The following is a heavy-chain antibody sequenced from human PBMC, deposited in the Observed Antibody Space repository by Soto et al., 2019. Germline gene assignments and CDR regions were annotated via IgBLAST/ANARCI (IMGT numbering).Heavy chain of an antibody. CDR1: GFTFSDHY. CDR3: ASGLRGGGPYSSAY. Sequence: EVQLVESGGGLVQPGGSLRLSCVASGFTFSDHYMDWVRQARGKGLEWVGRARNKANSYTTEYAASVKGRFTISRADSKNSVYVQLNRLIAEGTAVYYCASGLRGGGPYSSAYWGQGTLVTVSS. D-gene: IGHD2-21*01. CDR2: ARNKANSYTT. J-gene: IGHJ4*02. V-gene: IGHV3-72*01.